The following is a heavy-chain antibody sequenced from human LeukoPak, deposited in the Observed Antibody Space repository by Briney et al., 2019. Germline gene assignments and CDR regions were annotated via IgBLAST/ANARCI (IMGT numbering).Heavy chain of an antibody. V-gene: IGHV1-2*02. CDR3: AMSSRATYYYYMDV. J-gene: IGHJ6*03. Sequence: GASVKVSCKASGYTFTGYYMHWVRQAPGQGLEWMGWINPNSGGTNYAQKFQGRVTMTRDTSISTAYMELSRLRSDDTAVYYCAMSSRATYYYYMDVWGKGTTVTVSS. CDR1: GYTFTGYY. D-gene: IGHD1-26*01. CDR2: INPNSGGT.